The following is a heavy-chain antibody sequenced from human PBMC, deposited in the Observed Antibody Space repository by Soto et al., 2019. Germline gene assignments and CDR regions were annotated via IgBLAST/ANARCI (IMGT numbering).Heavy chain of an antibody. CDR2: ISSSRSTI. V-gene: IGHV3-48*01. CDR1: GFTFNTYS. Sequence: GGSLRLSCAASGFTFNTYSMNWVRQAPGKGLEWVSYISSSRSTIYYADSVKGRLTISRDNAKNSLYLQMNSLRAEDTAVYYCARDGYYYGSGHQGYYYYMDVWGKGTTVTVSS. CDR3: ARDGYYYGSGHQGYYYYMDV. J-gene: IGHJ6*03. D-gene: IGHD3-10*01.